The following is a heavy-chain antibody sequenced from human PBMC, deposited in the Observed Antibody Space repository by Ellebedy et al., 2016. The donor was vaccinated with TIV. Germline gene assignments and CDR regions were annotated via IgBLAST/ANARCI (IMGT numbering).Heavy chain of an antibody. V-gene: IGHV4-39*01. J-gene: IGHJ4*02. D-gene: IGHD3-22*01. CDR1: GGSIFGSSYY. Sequence: GSLRLSCTVSGGSIFGSSYYWGWIRQPPGKGLEWIGTINYSGNTYWNPSLQSRFTISVDTTKNQLYLKLSSVTAADTAVYYCARLIPWWDSSGYYDDYWGQGALVTVSS. CDR2: INYSGNT. CDR3: ARLIPWWDSSGYYDDY.